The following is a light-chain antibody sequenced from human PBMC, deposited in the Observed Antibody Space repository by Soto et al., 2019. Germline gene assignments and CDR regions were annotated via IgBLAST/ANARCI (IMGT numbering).Light chain of an antibody. CDR3: SSYTSGSTWV. CDR2: EVS. CDR1: SSDVGDYNY. J-gene: IGLJ3*02. Sequence: QSVLTQPASVSGSPGQSITISCTGTSSDVGDYNYVSWYQQHPGKAPKLMIYEVSNRPSGILNRFSGSKSGNTASLTISGLQAEDEADYYCSSYTSGSTWVFGGGTKLTVL. V-gene: IGLV2-14*01.